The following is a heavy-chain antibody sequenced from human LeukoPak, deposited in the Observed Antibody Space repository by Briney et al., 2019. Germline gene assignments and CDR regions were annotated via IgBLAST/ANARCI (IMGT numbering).Heavy chain of an antibody. CDR3: AKDPGGIPFDP. CDR1: GFTFSSYW. CDR2: INSDGSST. V-gene: IGHV3-74*01. D-gene: IGHD6-13*01. Sequence: GRSLRLSCAASGFTFSSYWMHWVRQAPGKGLVGVSRINSDGSSTSYGDSVKGRFAISRDNAKNTLYLQMNGLRGEDTAVYYCAKDPGGIPFDPWGQGTLVTVSS. J-gene: IGHJ4*01.